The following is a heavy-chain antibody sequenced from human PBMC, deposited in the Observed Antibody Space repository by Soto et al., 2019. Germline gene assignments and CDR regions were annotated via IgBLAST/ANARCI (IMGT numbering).Heavy chain of an antibody. CDR3: AHRAAAGGTLGP. Sequence: QITLKESGPTLVKPTQTLTLTCTCSGFSLSTSGVGVGWIRQPPGKALEWLALIYWDDDKRYSPSLKSRLTITKDPSKNQVVHTMTNMDPVDTATYYCAHRAAAGGTLGPWGQGTLVTVSS. D-gene: IGHD6-13*01. CDR1: GFSLSTSGVG. CDR2: IYWDDDK. J-gene: IGHJ5*02. V-gene: IGHV2-5*02.